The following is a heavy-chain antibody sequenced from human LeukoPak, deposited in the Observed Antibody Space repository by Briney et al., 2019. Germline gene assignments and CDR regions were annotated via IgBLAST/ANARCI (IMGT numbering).Heavy chain of an antibody. CDR1: GFTFSSYG. V-gene: IGHV3-30*03. CDR2: ISYDGSNK. D-gene: IGHD3-22*01. CDR3: ARDDSSGYFFDS. J-gene: IGHJ4*02. Sequence: PGGSLRLSCAASGFTFSSYGMHWVRQAPGKGLEWVAVISYDGSNKHYADSVKGRFTISRDNSKNTLYLQMSSLRDEDTAVYYCARDDSSGYFFDSWGQGTLVTVSS.